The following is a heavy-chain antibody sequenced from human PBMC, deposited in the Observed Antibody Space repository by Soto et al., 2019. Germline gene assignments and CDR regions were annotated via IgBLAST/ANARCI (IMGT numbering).Heavy chain of an antibody. Sequence: EVQLVESGGGLVQPGGSLRLSCAASGFTFSSYSMNWVRQAPGKGLEWVSYISSSSSTIYYADSVKGRFTISRDNAKNSLYLQMNSLRDEDTAVYYCASFDSSGYYQGDVICDYWGQGTLVTVSS. D-gene: IGHD3-22*01. CDR3: ASFDSSGYYQGDVICDY. CDR2: ISSSSSTI. CDR1: GFTFSSYS. V-gene: IGHV3-48*02. J-gene: IGHJ4*02.